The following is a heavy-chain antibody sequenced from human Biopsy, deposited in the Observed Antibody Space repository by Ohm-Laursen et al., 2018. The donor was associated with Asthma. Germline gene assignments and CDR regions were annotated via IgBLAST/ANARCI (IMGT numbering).Heavy chain of an antibody. CDR3: ARGDSSNWSHYYFDY. J-gene: IGHJ4*02. CDR1: GFAVSRDH. CDR2: IYSGGTS. Sequence: SLRLSCAASGFAVSRDHMFWVRQAPGKGLEWVSVIYSGGTSHTADSVRGRFTISRDYSKNTLYLQVHSLRAEDTAVYYCARGDSSNWSHYYFDYWGQGTLVIVSS. V-gene: IGHV3-53*01. D-gene: IGHD3-22*01.